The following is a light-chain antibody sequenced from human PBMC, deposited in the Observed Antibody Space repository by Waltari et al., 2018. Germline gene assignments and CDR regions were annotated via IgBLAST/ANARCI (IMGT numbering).Light chain of an antibody. CDR1: QSVRSSY. Sequence: EIVLTQSPATLSVSPGESATISCRASQSVRSSYLAWYQQKPGQAPRLLIYGASTGASGIPARFSGSGSGTEFTLTISSLQSEDFAVYYCQQYSSWPLTFGGGTKVEIK. CDR3: QQYSSWPLT. CDR2: GAS. V-gene: IGKV3-15*01. J-gene: IGKJ4*01.